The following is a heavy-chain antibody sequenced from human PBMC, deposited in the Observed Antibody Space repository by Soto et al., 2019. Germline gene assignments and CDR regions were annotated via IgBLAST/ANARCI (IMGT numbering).Heavy chain of an antibody. J-gene: IGHJ6*02. CDR1: GFTFSSYG. CDR3: AKDGGQRPMAAAGTRSLSPGYYYYYGMDV. CDR2: ISYDGSNK. Sequence: QVQLVESGGGVVRPGRSLRLSCAASGFTFSSYGMHWVRQAPGKGLEWVAVISYDGSNKYYADSVKGRFTISRDNSKNTLYLQMNSLRAEDTAVYYCAKDGGQRPMAAAGTRSLSPGYYYYYGMDVWGQGTTVTVSS. D-gene: IGHD6-13*01. V-gene: IGHV3-30*18.